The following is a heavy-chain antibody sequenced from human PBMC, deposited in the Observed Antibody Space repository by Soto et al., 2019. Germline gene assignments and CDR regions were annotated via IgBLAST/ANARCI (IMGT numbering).Heavy chain of an antibody. Sequence: GRSLRLSCAASGFTFSGYSMNWVRQAPGKGLEWVSSISSSSSYIYYADSVKGRFTISRDNAKNSLYLQMNSLRAEDTAVYYCARGTALHPPELFGWGQGTLVTVSS. CDR1: GFTFSGYS. CDR3: ARGTALHPPELFG. CDR2: ISSSSSYI. D-gene: IGHD1-7*01. J-gene: IGHJ4*02. V-gene: IGHV3-21*04.